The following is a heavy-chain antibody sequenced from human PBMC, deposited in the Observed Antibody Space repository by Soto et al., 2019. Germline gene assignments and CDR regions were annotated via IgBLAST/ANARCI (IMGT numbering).Heavy chain of an antibody. J-gene: IGHJ3*01. V-gene: IGHV5-10-1*01. Sequence: EESLKISCKASGYKFTTFWLNWVRQTPGKGLEWLGRIDPTDSFTNYSPPFEGHVTISVDRSISTAYLQWNSLQASDTAIYYCARPASGGSRDAFDVWGQGTTVTVSS. D-gene: IGHD2-15*01. CDR2: IDPTDSFT. CDR1: GYKFTTFW. CDR3: ARPASGGSRDAFDV.